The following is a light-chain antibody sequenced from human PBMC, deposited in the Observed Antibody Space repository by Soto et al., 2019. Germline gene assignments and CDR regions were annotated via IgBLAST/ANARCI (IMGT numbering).Light chain of an antibody. CDR1: QGIRND. CDR2: AAS. J-gene: IGKJ1*01. V-gene: IGKV1-17*01. CDR3: LQHKSYLRT. Sequence: DIQMTQSPSSLSASVGDRVTITCRASQGIRNDLGWYQQKQGKAPKXLIYAASSLQFGVPSRFRGSGSGTELTITISSLKPEDFETDDCLQHKSYLRTFGQGTKVDIK.